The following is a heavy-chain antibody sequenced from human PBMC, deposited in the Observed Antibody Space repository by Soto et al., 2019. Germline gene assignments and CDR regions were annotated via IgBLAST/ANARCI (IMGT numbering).Heavy chain of an antibody. CDR1: GYTFTSYA. D-gene: IGHD2-15*01. V-gene: IGHV1-3*01. CDR2: INDGNGNT. J-gene: IGHJ5*02. Sequence: QVQLVQSGAEVKKPGASVKVSCKASGYTFTSYAMHWVRQAPGQRLEWMGWINDGNGNTKYSQKLQGRVTITRDTAASTAYMELSSLRSEDTAVYYCARGFSGGGADWFDPWGQGTLVTVSS. CDR3: ARGFSGGGADWFDP.